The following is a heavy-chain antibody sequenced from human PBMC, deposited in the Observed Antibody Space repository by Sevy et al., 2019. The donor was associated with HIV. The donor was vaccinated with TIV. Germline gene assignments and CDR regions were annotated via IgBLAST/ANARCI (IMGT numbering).Heavy chain of an antibody. D-gene: IGHD4-17*01. Sequence: ASVKVSCKASGYTFTSYGISWVRQAPGQGLEWMGWISAYNGNTNYAQKLQGRVTMTTDTSTSTAYMELRSLRSDDTAVYYCARVSGDYGGSEYFQHWGQGTLVTVSS. V-gene: IGHV1-18*01. J-gene: IGHJ1*01. CDR1: GYTFTSYG. CDR3: ARVSGDYGGSEYFQH. CDR2: ISAYNGNT.